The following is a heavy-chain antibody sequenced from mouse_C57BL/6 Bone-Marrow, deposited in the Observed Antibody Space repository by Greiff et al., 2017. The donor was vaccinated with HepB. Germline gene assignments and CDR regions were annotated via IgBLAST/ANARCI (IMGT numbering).Heavy chain of an antibody. V-gene: IGHV1-53*01. CDR3: ARYSNLWYFDV. D-gene: IGHD2-5*01. CDR2: INPSNGGT. Sequence: QVQLQQSGTELVKPGASVKLSCKASGYTFTSYWMHWVKQRPGQGLEWIGNINPSNGGTNYNEKFKSKATLTVDQSSSTAYMQLSSLTSEDSAVSYSARYSNLWYFDVWGKGTTVTVSS. J-gene: IGHJ1*03. CDR1: GYTFTSYW.